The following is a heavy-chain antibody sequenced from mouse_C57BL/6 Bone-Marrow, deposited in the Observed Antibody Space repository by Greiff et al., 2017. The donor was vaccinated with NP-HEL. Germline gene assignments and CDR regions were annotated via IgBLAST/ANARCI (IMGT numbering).Heavy chain of an antibody. Sequence: VQLQQPGAELVKPGASVKLSCKASGYTFTSYWMQWVKQRPGQGLEWIGEIDPSDSYTNYNQKFKGKATLTVDTSSSTAYMQLSSLTSEDSAVYYCERELWVRRPPYWYFDVWGTGTTVTVSS. D-gene: IGHD2-14*01. CDR2: IDPSDSYT. J-gene: IGHJ1*03. V-gene: IGHV1-50*01. CDR1: GYTFTSYW. CDR3: ERELWVRRPPYWYFDV.